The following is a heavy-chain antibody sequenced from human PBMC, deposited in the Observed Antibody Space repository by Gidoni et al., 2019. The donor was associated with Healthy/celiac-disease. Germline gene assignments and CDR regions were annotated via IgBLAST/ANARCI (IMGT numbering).Heavy chain of an antibody. D-gene: IGHD6-13*01. CDR2: INSDGSST. CDR1: GFSFRSYW. V-gene: IGHV3-74*01. J-gene: IGHJ6*03. Sequence: EVKLVESGGGLVQPGGSLRLTCAASGFSFRSYWMPWVRQVPGKGLLWVSLINSDGSSTSYADSVKGRFTISRDNAKNTLYLQMNSLRAEDTAVYYFARGGVGIAAAGTFHYYMDVWGKGTTVTVSS. CDR3: ARGGVGIAAAGTFHYYMDV.